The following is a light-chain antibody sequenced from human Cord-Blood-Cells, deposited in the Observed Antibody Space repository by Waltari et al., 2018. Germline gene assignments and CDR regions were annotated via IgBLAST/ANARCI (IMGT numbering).Light chain of an antibody. J-gene: IGKJ5*01. CDR3: QQLNSYPIT. V-gene: IGKV1-9*01. CDR1: QGISSY. CDR2: AAS. Sequence: DIQLTQSPSSLSACVADRVTITCRASQGISSYLAWYQQKPGKAPKLLIYAASTLQSGVPSRFSGSGSGTEFTLTISSLQPEDFATYYCQQLNSYPITFGQGTRLEIK.